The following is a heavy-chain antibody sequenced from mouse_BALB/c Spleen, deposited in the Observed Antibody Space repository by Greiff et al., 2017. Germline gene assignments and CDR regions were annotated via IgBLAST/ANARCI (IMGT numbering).Heavy chain of an antibody. Sequence: VKLVESGPGLVQPSQSLSITCTVSGFSLTSYGVHWVRQSPGKGLEWLGVIWSGGSTDYNAAFISRLSISKDNSKSQVFFKMNSLQADDTAIYYCARRDYGSLYWYFDVWGAGTTVTVSS. CDR2: IWSGGST. D-gene: IGHD1-1*01. CDR1: GFSLTSYG. CDR3: ARRDYGSLYWYFDV. V-gene: IGHV2-4-1*01. J-gene: IGHJ1*01.